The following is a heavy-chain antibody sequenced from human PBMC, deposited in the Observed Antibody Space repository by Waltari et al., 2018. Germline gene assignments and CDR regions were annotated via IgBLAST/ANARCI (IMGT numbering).Heavy chain of an antibody. CDR3: ARDGEESVRGFCRNGVCLDYMDV. J-gene: IGHJ6*03. CDR2: INRMAGTT. V-gene: IGHV1-69*12. CDR1: GGTFSIYD. Sequence: QVQLVQSGSEVKKPGSSVMVSCKASGGTFSIYDVSGVRLAAGQGLEWMGGINRMAGTTNYEQHLQGRLTISADESTTTAYMELSSLKSEDTAVDYCARDGEESVRGFCRNGVCLDYMDVWGKGTTVTISS. D-gene: IGHD2-8*01.